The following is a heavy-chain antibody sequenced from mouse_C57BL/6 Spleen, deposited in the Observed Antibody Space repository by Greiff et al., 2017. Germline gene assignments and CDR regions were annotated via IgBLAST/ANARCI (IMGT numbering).Heavy chain of an antibody. D-gene: IGHD2-4*01. CDR1: GYTFTSYW. J-gene: IGHJ4*01. CDR2: IHPSDSDT. CDR3: EIYWDYDGDYAMDY. V-gene: IGHV1-74*01. Sequence: QVQLQQPGAELVKPGASVKVSCKASGYTFTSYWMHWVKQRPGQGLEWIGRIHPSDSDTNYNQKFKGKATLTVDKSSSTAYMQLSSLTCEDSAVYYCEIYWDYDGDYAMDYWGQGTSVTVSS.